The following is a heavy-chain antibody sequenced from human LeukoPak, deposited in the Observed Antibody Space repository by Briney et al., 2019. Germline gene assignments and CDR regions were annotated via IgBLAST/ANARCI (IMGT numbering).Heavy chain of an antibody. D-gene: IGHD2-2*01. CDR1: GGSISSANYF. V-gene: IGHV4-30-4*01. J-gene: IGHJ4*02. CDR2: IYYNGNT. CDR3: ARYYCGSSNYPGIAN. Sequence: ASETLSLTCTVSGGSISSANYFWTWVRQPPGKGLEWIGYIYYNGNTYYNPSLKSRVTISLDTSKNQFSLKLSSVTAADTAVYFCARYYCGSSNYPGIANWGQGTLVTVSS.